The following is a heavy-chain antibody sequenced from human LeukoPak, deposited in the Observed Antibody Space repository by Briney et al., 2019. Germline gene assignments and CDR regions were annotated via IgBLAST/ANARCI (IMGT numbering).Heavy chain of an antibody. Sequence: SETLSLTCAVYGGSFSGYYWSWIRQPPGKGLEWIGEINHSGSTNYNPSLKSRVTISVDTSKNQFSLKLSSVTAADTAVYYCARAVRYYFDYWGQGTLVTVSS. CDR1: GGSFSGYY. J-gene: IGHJ4*02. V-gene: IGHV4-34*01. CDR2: INHSGST. CDR3: ARAVRYYFDY.